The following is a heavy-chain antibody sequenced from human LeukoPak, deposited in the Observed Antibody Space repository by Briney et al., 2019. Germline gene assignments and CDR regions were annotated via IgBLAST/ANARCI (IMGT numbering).Heavy chain of an antibody. Sequence: SETLSLTCTVSGGSISSYFWSWIRQPPGKRLEWIGYVFHSGSTNYNPSFKGRVTISVDTSKNQFSLNLRSVTAADTAVYYCATYSGYRNWFDPWGQGTLVTVSS. CDR2: VFHSGST. J-gene: IGHJ5*02. D-gene: IGHD5-12*01. CDR1: GGSISSYF. CDR3: ATYSGYRNWFDP. V-gene: IGHV4-59*12.